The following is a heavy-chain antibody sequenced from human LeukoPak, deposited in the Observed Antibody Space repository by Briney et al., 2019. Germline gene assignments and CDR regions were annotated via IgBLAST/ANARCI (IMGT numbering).Heavy chain of an antibody. Sequence: ASVKVSCKASGYTFTSYDINWVRQASGQGLEWMGWMNPNSGNTGYAQKFQGRVTMTRSTSISTAYMELSSLRSEDTAVYYCASHKITMVRGVIIGDYFDYWGQGTLVTVSS. CDR1: GYTFTSYD. CDR3: ASHKITMVRGVIIGDYFDY. J-gene: IGHJ4*02. CDR2: MNPNSGNT. V-gene: IGHV1-8*01. D-gene: IGHD3-10*01.